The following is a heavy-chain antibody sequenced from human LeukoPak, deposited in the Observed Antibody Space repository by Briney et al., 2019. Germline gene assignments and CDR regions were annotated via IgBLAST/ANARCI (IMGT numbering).Heavy chain of an antibody. V-gene: IGHV4-61*01. J-gene: IGHJ4*02. CDR2: IYYSGST. D-gene: IGHD3-10*01. CDR3: ARGGGITMVRGVMTELDY. CDR1: GDSVSSNSAA. Sequence: SQTLSLTCAISGDSVSSNSAAWSWIRQPLGKGLEWIGYIYYSGSTNYNPSLKSRVTISVDTSKNQFSLKLSSVTAADTAVYYRARGGGITMVRGVMTELDYWGQGTLVTVSS.